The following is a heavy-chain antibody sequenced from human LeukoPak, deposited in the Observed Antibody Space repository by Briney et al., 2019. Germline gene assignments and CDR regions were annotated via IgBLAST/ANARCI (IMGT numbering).Heavy chain of an antibody. V-gene: IGHV4-4*07. D-gene: IGHD1-14*01. CDR2: IYTSGST. Sequence: PSETLSLTCTVSGGSISSYYWSWIRQPAGKGLEWIGRIYTSGSTNYNPSLKSRVTMSVDTSKNQFSLKLSSVTAADTAVYYCARDFESRRNRDAFDIWGQGTMVTVSS. J-gene: IGHJ3*02. CDR1: GGSISSYY. CDR3: ARDFESRRNRDAFDI.